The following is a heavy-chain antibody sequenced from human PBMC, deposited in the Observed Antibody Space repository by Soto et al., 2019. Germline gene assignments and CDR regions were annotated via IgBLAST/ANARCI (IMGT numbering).Heavy chain of an antibody. J-gene: IGHJ6*02. V-gene: IGHV4-30-4*01. CDR2: IYYTGST. D-gene: IGHD3-10*01. Sequence: SETLSLTFTVSGGSIGSGDYYWSWIRQPPGKGLEWIGNIYYTGSTYYNPSLKSRGTISLDTSKNQFSLKLSSVTAADTAVYHCARDRYYGSGTYYKFYYGRDVWGQGTTVTAP. CDR3: ARDRYYGSGTYYKFYYGRDV. CDR1: GGSIGSGDYY.